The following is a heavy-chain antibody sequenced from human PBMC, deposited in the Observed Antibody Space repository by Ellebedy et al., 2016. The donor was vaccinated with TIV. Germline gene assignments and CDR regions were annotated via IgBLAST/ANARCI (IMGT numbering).Heavy chain of an antibody. CDR1: GFTFSGYG. CDR3: ARRYTTWSGREY. J-gene: IGHJ4*02. Sequence: GESLKISCAASGFTFSGYGMHWVRQAPGKGLEWVAIISSAGNNKYYADSVKGRFTISRDNSKAKVYLQLNSLRPEDTAVYYCARRYTTWSGREYWGQGTLVTVSS. D-gene: IGHD2-2*02. CDR2: ISSAGNNK. V-gene: IGHV3-30*19.